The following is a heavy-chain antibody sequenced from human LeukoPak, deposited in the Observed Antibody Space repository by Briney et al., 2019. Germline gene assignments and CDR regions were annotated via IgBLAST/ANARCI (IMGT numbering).Heavy chain of an antibody. CDR2: IKQDGSEK. J-gene: IGHJ4*02. D-gene: IGHD3-10*01. CDR1: GFTFGTYW. V-gene: IGHV3-7*01. Sequence: PGGSLRLSCAASGFTFGTYWMTWVRQAPGKGLEWVANIKQDGSEKYYVDSVKGRFTISRDNAKNSLYLQMKSLRAEDTAVYYCARPLILGGYYGSGSYYNRPFDYWGQGTLVTVSS. CDR3: ARPLILGGYYGSGSYYNRPFDY.